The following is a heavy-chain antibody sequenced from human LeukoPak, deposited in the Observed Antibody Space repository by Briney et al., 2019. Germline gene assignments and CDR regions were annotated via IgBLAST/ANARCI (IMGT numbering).Heavy chain of an antibody. V-gene: IGHV1-24*01. D-gene: IGHD3-9*01. CDR3: ATPGTGYFDWLLPFDY. J-gene: IGHJ4*02. Sequence: GASVKVSCKVSGYTLTELSMHWVRQAPGKGLEWMGGFDPEDGETIYAQKFQGRVTMTEDTSTDTAYMELSSLRSEDTAVHYCATPGTGYFDWLLPFDYWGQGTLVTVSS. CDR2: FDPEDGET. CDR1: GYTLTELS.